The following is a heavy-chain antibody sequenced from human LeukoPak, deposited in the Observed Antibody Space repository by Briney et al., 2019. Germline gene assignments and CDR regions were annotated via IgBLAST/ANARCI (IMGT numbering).Heavy chain of an antibody. J-gene: IGHJ3*02. CDR1: GFTFSSYS. CDR2: ISSSSSYI. D-gene: IGHD3-3*01. CDR3: ARVRGGRWDGVLDAFDI. V-gene: IGHV3-21*01. Sequence: GGSLRLSCAASGFTFSSYSMNWVRQAPGKGLEWVSSISSSSSYIYYADSVKGRFTISRDNAKNSLYLQMNSLRAEDTAVYYCARVRGGRWDGVLDAFDIWGQGTMVTVSS.